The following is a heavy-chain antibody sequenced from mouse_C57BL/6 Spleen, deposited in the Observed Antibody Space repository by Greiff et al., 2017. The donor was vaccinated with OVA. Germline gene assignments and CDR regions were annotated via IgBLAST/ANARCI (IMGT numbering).Heavy chain of an antibody. CDR1: GYTFTGYW. Sequence: VKLVESGAELMKPGASVKLSCKATGYTFTGYWIEWVKQRPGHGLEWIGEILPGSGSTNYNEKFKGKATFTADTSSNTAYMQLSRLTTEDSAIDYWARKWANWDPYFDYWGQGTTRTVSS. CDR3: ARKWANWDPYFDY. V-gene: IGHV1-9*01. D-gene: IGHD4-1*01. J-gene: IGHJ2*01. CDR2: ILPGSGST.